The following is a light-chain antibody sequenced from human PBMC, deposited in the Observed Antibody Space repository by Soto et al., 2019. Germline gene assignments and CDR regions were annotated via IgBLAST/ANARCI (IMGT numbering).Light chain of an antibody. V-gene: IGKV1-5*03. Sequence: DLQMTPSPSTLSASVGDRVTITCRASQSISNWLAWYQQKPGKAPNVLIYKASNLESGVPSRFSGSGSGTEFTLTITSLQPEDFATYYCQQLNSFPITFGQGTRLEIK. CDR2: KAS. J-gene: IGKJ5*01. CDR3: QQLNSFPIT. CDR1: QSISNW.